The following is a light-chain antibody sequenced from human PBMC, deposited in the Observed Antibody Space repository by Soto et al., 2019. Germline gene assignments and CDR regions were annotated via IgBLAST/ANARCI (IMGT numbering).Light chain of an antibody. CDR3: CSYAGSSTPVV. CDR1: SSDVGSYNL. Sequence: QSALTQPGSVSGSPGQSITISCTGTSSDVGSYNLVSWYQQHPCKAPKLMIYEGSKRPSGVSNRFSGSKSGNTASLTISGLQAEDQADYYCCSYAGSSTPVVFGGGTQLTVL. CDR2: EGS. J-gene: IGLJ2*01. V-gene: IGLV2-23*01.